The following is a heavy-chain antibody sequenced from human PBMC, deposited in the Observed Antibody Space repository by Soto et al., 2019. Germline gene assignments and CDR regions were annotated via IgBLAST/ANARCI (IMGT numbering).Heavy chain of an antibody. CDR3: AKDLYYDSSGYQTGLDY. CDR1: GFTFSSYA. Sequence: GGSLRLSCAASGFTFSSYAMSWVRQAPGKGLEWVSAISGSGGSTYYADSVKGRFTISRDNSKNTLYLQMNSLRAEDTAVYYCAKDLYYDSSGYQTGLDYWGQGTLVTVSS. V-gene: IGHV3-23*01. J-gene: IGHJ4*02. D-gene: IGHD3-22*01. CDR2: ISGSGGST.